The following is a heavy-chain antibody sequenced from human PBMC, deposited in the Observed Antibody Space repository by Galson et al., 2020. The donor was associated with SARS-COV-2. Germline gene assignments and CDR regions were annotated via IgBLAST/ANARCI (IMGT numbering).Heavy chain of an antibody. CDR1: GVTFSDYS. J-gene: IGHJ5*02. CDR2: ISADSSSI. D-gene: IGHD1-26*01. Sequence: GGSLRLSCAASGVTFSDYSYNWVRQAPGKGLEWVSSISADSSSIYYADSVKGRFTISRDNAKSSLYLQMNSLRAEDSAIYFCASDSGNYWSWFDPLGQGTLVIVSS. CDR3: ASDSGNYWSWFDP. V-gene: IGHV3-21*06.